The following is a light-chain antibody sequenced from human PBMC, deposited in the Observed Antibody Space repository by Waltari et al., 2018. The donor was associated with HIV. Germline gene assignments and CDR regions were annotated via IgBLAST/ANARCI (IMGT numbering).Light chain of an antibody. Sequence: QSVLTQPPSVPGAPGQRVTISCTGTSSNIGAGYDVHWYQQFPGSVPRLLIYDNTNRPSGVPDRFSGSKSGTSASLAISGLQAEDEADYYCQSYDSSLKVIFDGGTKVTVL. CDR1: SSNIGAGYD. CDR3: QSYDSSLKVI. CDR2: DNT. V-gene: IGLV1-40*01. J-gene: IGLJ2*01.